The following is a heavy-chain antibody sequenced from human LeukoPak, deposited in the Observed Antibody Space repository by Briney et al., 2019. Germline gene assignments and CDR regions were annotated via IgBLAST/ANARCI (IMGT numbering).Heavy chain of an antibody. D-gene: IGHD2-21*02. J-gene: IGHJ3*02. CDR1: GGTFRSYA. V-gene: IGHV1-69*13. CDR2: IIPIFGSA. Sequence: ASVKVSCKASGGTFRSYAISWVRQAPGQGLEWLGGIIPIFGSAHYAQTFQGRVTITADESTSTVYMELSSLRSEDTAVYYCARGVRDWGGSAFDIWGQGTMVTVSS. CDR3: ARGVRDWGGSAFDI.